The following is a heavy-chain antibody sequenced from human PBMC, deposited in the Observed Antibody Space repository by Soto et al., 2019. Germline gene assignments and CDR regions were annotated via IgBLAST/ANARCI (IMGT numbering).Heavy chain of an antibody. Sequence: ASVKVSCKASGFTFTSSAVQWVRQARGQRLEWIGWIVVGSGNTNYAQKFQERVTITRDMSTSTAYMELSSLRSEDTAVYYCAAGLELRRDYYYGMYGWGQGTTVTVCS. D-gene: IGHD1-7*01. CDR3: AAGLELRRDYYYGMYG. V-gene: IGHV1-58*01. CDR1: GFTFTSSA. CDR2: IVVGSGNT. J-gene: IGHJ6*02.